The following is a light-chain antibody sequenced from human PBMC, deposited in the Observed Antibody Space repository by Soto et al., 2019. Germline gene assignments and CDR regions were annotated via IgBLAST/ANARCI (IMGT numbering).Light chain of an antibody. Sequence: EIVVTQSPGTLSLSPGERATLSCWASQSVSSRLAWYQQKPGQAPRLLISGASSRATGIPDRFSGSGSATDFTLTISRLEPEDFALYYCQQYGGSPITFAQGTRLEIK. CDR2: GAS. CDR1: QSVSSR. CDR3: QQYGGSPIT. J-gene: IGKJ5*01. V-gene: IGKV3-20*01.